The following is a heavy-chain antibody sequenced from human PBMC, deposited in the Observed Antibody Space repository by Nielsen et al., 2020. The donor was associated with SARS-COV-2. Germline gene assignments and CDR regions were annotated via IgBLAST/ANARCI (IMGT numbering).Heavy chain of an antibody. V-gene: IGHV3-23*01. CDR1: GFTFSSFA. J-gene: IGHJ6*03. CDR3: AKTREGYYMDV. CDR2: IRGSGET. Sequence: GESLKISCAASGFTFSSFAVTWVRQAPGKGLEWVSSIRGSGETFYADSVKGRFTISRDNSKNTLDLQMNSLRADDTAAYYCAKTREGYYMDVWGKGTTVTVSS.